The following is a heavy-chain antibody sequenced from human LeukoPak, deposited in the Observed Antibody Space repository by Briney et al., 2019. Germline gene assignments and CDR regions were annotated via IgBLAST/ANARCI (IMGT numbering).Heavy chain of an antibody. D-gene: IGHD2-2*01. J-gene: IGHJ4*02. CDR2: INPNSGGT. V-gene: IGHV1-2*02. CDR3: ARESADSCSSTSCYIDY. Sequence: ASVKVSCKAPGYTFTGYYMHWVRQAPGQGLEWMGWINPNSGGTNCAQKFQGRVTMTRDTSISTAYMELSRLRSDDTAVYYCARESADSCSSTSCYIDYWGQGTLVTVSS. CDR1: GYTFTGYY.